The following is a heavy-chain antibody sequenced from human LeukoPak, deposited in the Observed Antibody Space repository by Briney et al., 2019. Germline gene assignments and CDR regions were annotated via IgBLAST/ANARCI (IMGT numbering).Heavy chain of an antibody. CDR2: IYPGDSDT. Sequence: GESLKISCKASGYSFTNYWIGWVRQMPGKGLEWMGIIYPGDSDTRYSPSFQGQVTISADKSISTAYLQWSSLKASDTAMYYCARLSYDSTYQFDYWGQGTLVTVSS. J-gene: IGHJ4*02. D-gene: IGHD3-22*01. CDR3: ARLSYDSTYQFDY. CDR1: GYSFTNYW. V-gene: IGHV5-51*01.